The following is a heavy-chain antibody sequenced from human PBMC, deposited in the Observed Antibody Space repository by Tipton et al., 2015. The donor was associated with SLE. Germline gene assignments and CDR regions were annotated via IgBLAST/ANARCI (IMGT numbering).Heavy chain of an antibody. CDR2: IYYSGST. V-gene: IGHV4-59*01. D-gene: IGHD3-10*01. CDR1: GGSISSYY. J-gene: IGHJ4*02. CDR3: ASSPVRARDYFDY. Sequence: LRLSCTVSGGSISSYYWSWIRQPPGKGLEWIGYIYYSGSTNYNPSLKSRVTISVDTSKNQFSLKLSSVTAADTAVYYCASSPVRARDYFDYWGQGTLVTVSS.